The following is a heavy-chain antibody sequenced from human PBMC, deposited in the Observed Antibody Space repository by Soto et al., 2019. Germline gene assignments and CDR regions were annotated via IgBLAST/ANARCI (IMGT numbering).Heavy chain of an antibody. V-gene: IGHV3-53*01. CDR2: IYTGGGT. D-gene: IGHD6-19*01. CDR3: GRMGQWPVPGDYYYGMDV. CDR1: ALSVSSIY. Sequence: PGQSMTLSWAPSALSVSSIYTNWVSQPPGRGMEWVALIYTGGGTYYANCVKGRLTVSRDNSKNTPSLQMNSLRAEATAVYNCGRMGQWPVPGDYYYGMDVWGQGTSVTVSS. J-gene: IGHJ6*02.